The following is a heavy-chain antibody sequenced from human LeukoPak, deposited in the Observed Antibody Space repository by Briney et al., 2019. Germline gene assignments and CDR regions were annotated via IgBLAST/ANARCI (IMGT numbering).Heavy chain of an antibody. CDR1: GYTFTGYY. CDR2: INPNSGGT. J-gene: IGHJ3*02. CDR3: ATVSSYHAGPEENAFDI. D-gene: IGHD1-14*01. V-gene: IGHV1-2*02. Sequence: RASVKVSCKASGYTFTGYYMHWVRQAPGQGLEWMGWINPNSGGTNYAQKFQGRVTMTRDTSISTAYMELSRLRSEDTAVYYCATVSSYHAGPEENAFDIWGQGTMATVSS.